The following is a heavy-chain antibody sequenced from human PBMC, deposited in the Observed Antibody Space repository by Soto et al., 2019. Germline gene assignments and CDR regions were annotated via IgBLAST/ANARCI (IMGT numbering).Heavy chain of an antibody. CDR3: AREGYSSSN. V-gene: IGHV4-61*01. Sequence: SETLSLTCTVSGGSVSSGSYYWSWIRQPPGKGLEWIGYISYSGSTHYNPSLKSQVTISVDTSKNQFSLKLNSMTAAGTAVYYCAREGYSSSNWGQGTLVTVSS. CDR2: ISYSGST. J-gene: IGHJ4*02. CDR1: GGSVSSGSYY. D-gene: IGHD6-6*01.